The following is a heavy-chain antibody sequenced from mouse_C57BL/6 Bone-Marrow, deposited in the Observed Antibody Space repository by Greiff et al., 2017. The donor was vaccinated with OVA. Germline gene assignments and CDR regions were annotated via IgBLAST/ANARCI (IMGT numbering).Heavy chain of an antibody. V-gene: IGHV1-63*01. J-gene: IGHJ4*01. CDR3: ARRGNPYAMDY. Sequence: QVQLQQSGAELVRPGTSVKMSCKASGYTFTTYWIGWAKQRPGHGLEWIGDIYPGGGYTNYNEKFKGKATLTADKSSSTAYMQFSSLTSEDSALYYCARRGNPYAMDYWGQGTSVTVSS. CDR2: IYPGGGYT. CDR1: GYTFTTYW.